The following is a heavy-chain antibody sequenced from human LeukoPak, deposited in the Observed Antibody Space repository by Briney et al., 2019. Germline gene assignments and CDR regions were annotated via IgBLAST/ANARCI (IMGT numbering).Heavy chain of an antibody. V-gene: IGHV4-39*01. CDR2: ISYSGST. D-gene: IGHD1-20*01. Sequence: SETLSLTCTVSGGSISSGSYYWSWIRQPAGKGLAWIGSISYSGSTYYNPSLKSRVTISLDTSKNQFSLKLSSVTAADTAVYYCASRITGTTSDSFDYWGQGTLVTVSS. J-gene: IGHJ4*02. CDR1: GGSISSGSYY. CDR3: ASRITGTTSDSFDY.